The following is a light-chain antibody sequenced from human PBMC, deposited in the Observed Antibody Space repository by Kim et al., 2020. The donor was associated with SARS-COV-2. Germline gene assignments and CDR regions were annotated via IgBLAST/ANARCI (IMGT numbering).Light chain of an antibody. V-gene: IGLV2-11*01. J-gene: IGLJ3*02. Sequence: QSALTQPRSVSGSPGQSATISCTGTSSDVGHYNSVSWYQHHPGKAPKFMIYDISKRPSGVPTRFSGSKSGNTASLTISGLQTEDEADYYCCSYAGNHWVFGGGTQLTVL. CDR1: SSDVGHYNS. CDR3: CSYAGNHWV. CDR2: DIS.